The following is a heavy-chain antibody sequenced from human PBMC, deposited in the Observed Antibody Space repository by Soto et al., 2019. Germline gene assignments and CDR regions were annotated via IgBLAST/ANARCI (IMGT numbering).Heavy chain of an antibody. CDR2: IIPIFDTA. V-gene: IGHV1-69*01. CDR3: ARLTKLRFFENYYYGMDV. D-gene: IGHD3-3*01. CDR1: GGTFSSYA. Sequence: QVQLVQSEAEVKKPGSSVKVSCKASGGTFSSYAISWVRQAPGQGLEWMGGIIPIFDTANYAQKFQGRVTITADESTSTAYMELSSLRSEDTAVYYCARLTKLRFFENYYYGMDVWGQGTTVTVSS. J-gene: IGHJ6*02.